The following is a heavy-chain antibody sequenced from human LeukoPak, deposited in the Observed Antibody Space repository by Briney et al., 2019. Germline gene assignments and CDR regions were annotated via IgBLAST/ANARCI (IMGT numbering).Heavy chain of an antibody. D-gene: IGHD4-17*01. CDR3: AKAPHDYGDYSAAFDI. J-gene: IGHJ3*02. CDR2: ISGSGGST. V-gene: IGHV3-23*01. Sequence: GGSLRLSRAASGFTFSSYAMRWVRQAPGKGLEWVSPISGSGGSTYYADSVKGRFTISRDNSKNTLYLQMNSLRAEDTAVYYCAKAPHDYGDYSAAFDIWGQGTMVTVSS. CDR1: GFTFSSYA.